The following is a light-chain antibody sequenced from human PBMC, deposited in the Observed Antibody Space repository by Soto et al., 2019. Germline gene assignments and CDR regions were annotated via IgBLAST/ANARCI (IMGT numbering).Light chain of an antibody. J-gene: IGLJ2*01. CDR3: QVWYYSSAHVV. Sequence: SYVLTQPHSVSVAPGQTARISCGGSNIGGKSVHWYQQKPGQAPVLVVYDDSDRPSGIPERFSGSNSGNMATLTISRVEAGDEAEYYCQVWYYSSAHVVFGGGTKLTVL. CDR1: NIGGKS. CDR2: DDS. V-gene: IGLV3-21*02.